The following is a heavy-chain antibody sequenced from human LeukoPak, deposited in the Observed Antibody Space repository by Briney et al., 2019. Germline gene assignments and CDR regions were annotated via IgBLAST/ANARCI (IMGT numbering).Heavy chain of an antibody. CDR2: ISGSVGRT. CDR1: GFTFSSYA. J-gene: IGHJ4*02. CDR3: AKDQGYSGYDPLDY. V-gene: IGHV3-23*01. Sequence: GGSLRLSCAASGFTFSSYAMSWVRQAPGKGMEWVSSISGSVGRTYYADSVKGRFTISRDNSKNTLYLQMNSLRAEDTAVYYCAKDQGYSGYDPLDYWGQGTLVTVSS. D-gene: IGHD5-12*01.